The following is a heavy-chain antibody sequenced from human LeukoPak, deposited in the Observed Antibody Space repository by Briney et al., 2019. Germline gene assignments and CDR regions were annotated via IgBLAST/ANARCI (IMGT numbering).Heavy chain of an antibody. J-gene: IGHJ2*01. CDR2: IIPIFGTA. D-gene: IGHD4-23*01. Sequence: ASVKVSCKASGGTFSSYAISWVRQAPGQGLEWMGGIIPIFGTANYAQKFQGRVTITTDESTSTAHMELSSLRSEDTAVYYCARVPDDYGGNSAYFDLWGRGTLVTVSS. CDR3: ARVPDDYGGNSAYFDL. CDR1: GGTFSSYA. V-gene: IGHV1-69*05.